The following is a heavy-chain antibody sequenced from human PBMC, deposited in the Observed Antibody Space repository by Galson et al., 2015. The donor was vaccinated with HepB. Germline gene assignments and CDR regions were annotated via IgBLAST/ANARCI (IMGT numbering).Heavy chain of an antibody. CDR3: ATGGIKNAIVGAPY. D-gene: IGHD1-26*01. CDR1: GFTFSDYY. CDR2: ISSWGRTP. V-gene: IGHV3-11*01. J-gene: IGHJ4*02. Sequence: SLRLSCAASGFTFSDYYMSWIRQSPGQGLEWLAYISSWGRTPYYVDSGKGRFTISRDNAKNSLFLQMNSLRAEDTASYYCATGGIKNAIVGAPYWGQGTLVTVPS.